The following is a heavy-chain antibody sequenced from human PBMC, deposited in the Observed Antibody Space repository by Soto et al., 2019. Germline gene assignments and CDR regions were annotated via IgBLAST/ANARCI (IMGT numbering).Heavy chain of an antibody. D-gene: IGHD2-21*02. CDR2: IYWDDDK. CDR1: GFSLSTIGVG. Sequence: QITLKESGPTLVKPTQTLTLTCTFSGFSLSTIGVGVGSIRQLTGKALEWLALIYWDDDKRYSPSLKSRLTASTGTAKNQVGCTLINMDPVDPATDYSVQSRCGGDCVESYFTHYSCGWDAWGQGAGVTVSS. CDR3: VQSRCGGDCVESYFTHYSCGWDA. V-gene: IGHV2-5*02. J-gene: IGHJ6*02.